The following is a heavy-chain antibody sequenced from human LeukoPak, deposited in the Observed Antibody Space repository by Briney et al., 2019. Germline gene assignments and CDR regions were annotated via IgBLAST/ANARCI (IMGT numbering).Heavy chain of an antibody. CDR3: ARDYPRFVGGGGDHSGAFDI. Sequence: SQTLSLTCAISGDSVSSNSAAWNWIRQSPSRGLEWLGRTYYRSKWYNDYAVSVKSRITINPDTSKNQFSLQLNSVTPEDTAVYYCARDYPRFVGGGGDHSGAFDIWGQGTMVTVSS. CDR2: TYYRSKWYN. D-gene: IGHD2-21*02. V-gene: IGHV6-1*01. J-gene: IGHJ3*02. CDR1: GDSVSSNSAA.